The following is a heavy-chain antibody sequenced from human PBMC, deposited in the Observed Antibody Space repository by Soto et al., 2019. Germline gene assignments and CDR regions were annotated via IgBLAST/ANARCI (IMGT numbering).Heavy chain of an antibody. J-gene: IGHJ3*02. V-gene: IGHV3-33*01. Sequence: QVQMVESGGGVVQPGRSLRLSCAASGFTFSSYDMHWVRQAPGKGLEWVAVMWSDGRNKYYADSVKGRFTISRDNSKNTLYMQMNSLRAEDTAVYYCARSIVERRDAFDIWGQGTMVTVSS. D-gene: IGHD6-6*01. CDR1: GFTFSSYD. CDR3: ARSIVERRDAFDI. CDR2: MWSDGRNK.